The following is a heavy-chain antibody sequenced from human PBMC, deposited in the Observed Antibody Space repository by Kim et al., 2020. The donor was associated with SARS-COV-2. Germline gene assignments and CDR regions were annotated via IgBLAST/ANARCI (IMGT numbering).Heavy chain of an antibody. CDR3: AREKSAYYYGMNV. J-gene: IGHJ6*02. V-gene: IGHV3-30*01. Sequence: CADSVKSRFTLASDNSQNTLYLQMNSLRTEDTAIYYCAREKSAYYYGMNVWGQGTTVTVSS.